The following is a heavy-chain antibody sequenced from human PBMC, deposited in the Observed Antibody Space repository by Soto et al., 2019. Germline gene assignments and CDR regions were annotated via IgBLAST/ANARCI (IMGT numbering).Heavy chain of an antibody. CDR2: INPDGGAT. Sequence: QVQLVQSGAEVKMPGTSVKVSCKASGYSFSTYHIHWVRQAPGQGLEWLGFINPDGGATNYAQKFQGRLRLTRDTTTSTVSMELGSLGHDDTAVYYCARGDIVLVPASEGNWFDPWGQGTLVTVS. CDR3: ARGDIVLVPASEGNWFDP. J-gene: IGHJ5*02. V-gene: IGHV1-46*01. D-gene: IGHD2-2*01. CDR1: GYSFSTYH.